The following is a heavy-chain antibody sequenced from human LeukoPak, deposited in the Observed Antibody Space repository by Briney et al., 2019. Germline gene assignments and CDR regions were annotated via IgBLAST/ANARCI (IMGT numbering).Heavy chain of an antibody. D-gene: IGHD4-23*01. CDR1: GFTFSSYS. Sequence: KSGGSLRLSCAASGFTFSSYSMNWVRQAPGKGLEWVSSISSSSSYIYYADSVKGRFTISRDNAKNSLYLQMNSLRAEDTAVYYCARGVVDYGGNSGSYPFDYWGQGTLVTVSS. V-gene: IGHV3-21*01. J-gene: IGHJ4*02. CDR3: ARGVVDYGGNSGSYPFDY. CDR2: ISSSSSYI.